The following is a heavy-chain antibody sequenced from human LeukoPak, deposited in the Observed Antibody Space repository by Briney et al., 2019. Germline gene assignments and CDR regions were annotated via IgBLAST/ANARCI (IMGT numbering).Heavy chain of an antibody. CDR1: GFTFTGYY. Sequence: ASVKVSCKASGFTFTGYYMHWVRQAPGQGLEWMGWIEPNSGGTNYAQKFQGRVTMTRDTSISTAYMELSRLRSDDTAVYHCAKVSMRRGFPAIDSWGQGTLVTVSS. D-gene: IGHD3-10*01. CDR2: IEPNSGGT. V-gene: IGHV1-2*02. CDR3: AKVSMRRGFPAIDS. J-gene: IGHJ4*02.